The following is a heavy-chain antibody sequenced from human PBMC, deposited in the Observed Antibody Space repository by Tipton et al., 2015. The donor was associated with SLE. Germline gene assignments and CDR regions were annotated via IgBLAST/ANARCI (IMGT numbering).Heavy chain of an antibody. D-gene: IGHD6-13*01. Sequence: LRLSCTVSGGSISSYSWSWIRQPPGKGLEWIGFLYPSGSTYYNPSLKSRVTISVDTSKNQFSLKLSSVTAADTAVYYCAREGSSCLFQHWGQGTLVTVSS. V-gene: IGHV4-4*09. CDR2: LYPSGST. CDR1: GGSISSYS. CDR3: AREGSSCLFQH. J-gene: IGHJ1*01.